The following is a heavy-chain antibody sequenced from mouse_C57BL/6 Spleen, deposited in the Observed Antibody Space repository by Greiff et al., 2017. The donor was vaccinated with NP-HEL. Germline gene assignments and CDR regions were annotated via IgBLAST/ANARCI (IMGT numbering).Heavy chain of an antibody. CDR1: GFTFSDYG. V-gene: IGHV5-17*01. Sequence: EVQVVESGGGLVKPGGSLKLSCAASGFTFSDYGMPWVRQAPEKGLEWVAYISSGSSTFYYADTVKGRFTISRDNAKNTLFLQMTSLRSEDTAMYYCAKAITTVVSYWYFDVWGTGTTVTVSS. J-gene: IGHJ1*03. CDR3: AKAITTVVSYWYFDV. D-gene: IGHD1-1*01. CDR2: ISSGSSTF.